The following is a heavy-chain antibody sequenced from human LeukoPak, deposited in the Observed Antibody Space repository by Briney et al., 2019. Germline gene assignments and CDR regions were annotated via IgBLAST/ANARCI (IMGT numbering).Heavy chain of an antibody. CDR3: ARLDSSGWYPAEYFQH. D-gene: IGHD6-19*01. CDR1: GFTFSNYW. Sequence: GGSLRLSCAASGFTFSNYWMSWVRQAPGKGLEWVANIKQDGSEKYYVDSVKGRFTISRDNAKNSLYLQVNSLRAEDTAVYYCARLDSSGWYPAEYFQHWGQGTLVTVSS. J-gene: IGHJ1*01. CDR2: IKQDGSEK. V-gene: IGHV3-7*01.